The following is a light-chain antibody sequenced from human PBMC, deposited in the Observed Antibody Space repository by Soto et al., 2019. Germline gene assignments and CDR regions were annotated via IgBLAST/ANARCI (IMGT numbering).Light chain of an antibody. CDR1: QDIVNY. CDR3: QKYNRAPWT. J-gene: IGKJ1*01. V-gene: IGKV1-27*01. CDR2: AAS. Sequence: DIQMTQSPSSLSASVGDRDTITCRASQDIVNYLAWYQQKPGKVPKLLIYAASTLQSGVPSRFSGSASGTDFTLTISGLQPEDVATYYCQKYNRAPWTFGQGTKVEIK.